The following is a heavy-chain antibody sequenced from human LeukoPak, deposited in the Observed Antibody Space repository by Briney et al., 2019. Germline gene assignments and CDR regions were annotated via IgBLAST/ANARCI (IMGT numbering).Heavy chain of an antibody. Sequence: GGSLRLSCAASGFTFDDYAMPWVRKAPGKGLEWVSGISWNSGSIGYADSVKGRFTISRDNAKNSLYLQMNSLRAEDTALYYCAKALYYDSSGYDYWGQGTLVTVSS. D-gene: IGHD3-22*01. V-gene: IGHV3-9*01. J-gene: IGHJ4*02. CDR2: ISWNSGSI. CDR1: GFTFDDYA. CDR3: AKALYYDSSGYDY.